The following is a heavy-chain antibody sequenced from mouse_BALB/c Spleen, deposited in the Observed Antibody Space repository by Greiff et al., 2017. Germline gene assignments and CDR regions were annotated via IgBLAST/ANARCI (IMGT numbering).Heavy chain of an antibody. Sequence: QVQLKQSGPELVKPGASVKISCKASGYTFTDYYINWVKQKPGQGLEWIGWIYPGSGNTKYNEKFKGKATLTVDTSSSTAYMQLSSLTSEDTAVYFCARANDGYYFDYWGQGTTLTVSS. J-gene: IGHJ2*01. CDR1: GYTFTDYY. D-gene: IGHD2-3*01. V-gene: IGHV1-84*02. CDR2: IYPGSGNT. CDR3: ARANDGYYFDY.